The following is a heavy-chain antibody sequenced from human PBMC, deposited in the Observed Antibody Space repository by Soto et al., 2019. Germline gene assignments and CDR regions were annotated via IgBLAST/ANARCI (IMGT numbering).Heavy chain of an antibody. CDR1: GGSVSSNSAA. V-gene: IGHV6-1*01. Sequence: SQTLSLTCGISGGSVSSNSAACNWIRQCPSRGLERLGRTYYRSEWYNDYAVSVKSRITINPDTSKNQFSLQLNSETPEDTAVYYCARAPTYSIAWAFDHWGQGPFVTVSS. CDR3: ARAPTYSIAWAFDH. CDR2: TYYRSEWYN. D-gene: IGHD6-19*01. J-gene: IGHJ4*02.